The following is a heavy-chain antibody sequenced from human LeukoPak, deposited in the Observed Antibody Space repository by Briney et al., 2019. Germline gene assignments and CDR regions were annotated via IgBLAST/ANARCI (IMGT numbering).Heavy chain of an antibody. CDR2: INHSGST. V-gene: IGHV4-34*01. D-gene: IGHD3-3*01. CDR1: GGSFSGYY. Sequence: TTSETLSLTCAVYGGSFSGYYWSWIRQPPGKGLEWIGEINHSGSTNYNPSLKSRVTISVDTSKNQFSLKLSSVTAADTAVYYCARSIRSFDYWGQGTLVTVSS. CDR3: ARSIRSFDY. J-gene: IGHJ4*02.